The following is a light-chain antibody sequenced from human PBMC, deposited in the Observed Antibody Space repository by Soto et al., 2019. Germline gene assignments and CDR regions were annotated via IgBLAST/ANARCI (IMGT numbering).Light chain of an antibody. J-gene: IGKJ4*01. CDR1: QSVSNY. V-gene: IGKV3-11*01. Sequence: EIVLTQSPATLSLSPGDRATLSCRASQSVSNYLAWYQQKPGQVPKLLIYDTFHRAPGIPVRFSGSGFGTDFPLTISSLESDDFAVYYCQHRANVVSFGGGPRWRSN. CDR3: QHRANVVS. CDR2: DTF.